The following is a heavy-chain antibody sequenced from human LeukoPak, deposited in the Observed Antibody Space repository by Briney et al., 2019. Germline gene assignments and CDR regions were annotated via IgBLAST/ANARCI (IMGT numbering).Heavy chain of an antibody. CDR3: ARFGDYIIDS. D-gene: IGHD4-17*01. CDR1: GGSLSSGDYY. V-gene: IGHV4-30-4*01. CDR2: IYYTGRT. J-gene: IGHJ4*02. Sequence: PSQTLSLTCTVSGGSLSSGDYYWTWLRQPPGEGLEWIGYIYYTGRTYYNPSLKSRVTISLDTSKNQFSLELTSVTAADTAVYFCARFGDYIIDSWGQGTLVTVSS.